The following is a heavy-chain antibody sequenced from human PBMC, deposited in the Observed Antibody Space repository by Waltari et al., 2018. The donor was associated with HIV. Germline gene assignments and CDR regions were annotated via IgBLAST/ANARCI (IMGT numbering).Heavy chain of an antibody. CDR3: ARDTLNFYFGLDA. CDR1: GVSFGDYA. Sequence: EVHLVESGGALVQGGGSLRLSCAASGVSFGDYAMTWVRQPPGKGLEWISYISSSSFNIKYVDSVKGRFTISRDNTKNSLELQMNNLRDEDTAVYYCARDTLNFYFGLDAWGQGTTVTVSS. D-gene: IGHD3-9*01. CDR2: ISSSSFNI. J-gene: IGHJ6*02. V-gene: IGHV3-48*02.